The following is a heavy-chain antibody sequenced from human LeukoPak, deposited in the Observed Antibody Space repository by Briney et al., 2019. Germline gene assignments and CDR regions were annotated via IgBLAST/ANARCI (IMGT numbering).Heavy chain of an antibody. CDR2: ISYDGSNK. CDR3: ARDCCSGWYGDDY. D-gene: IGHD6-19*01. V-gene: IGHV3-30*04. CDR1: GFTFSSYA. J-gene: IGHJ4*02. Sequence: PGGSLRLSCAASGFTFSSYAMHWVRQAPGKGLEWVAVISYDGSNKYYADSVKGRFTISRDNSKNTLYLQMNSLRAEDTAVYYCARDCCSGWYGDDYWGQGTLVTVSS.